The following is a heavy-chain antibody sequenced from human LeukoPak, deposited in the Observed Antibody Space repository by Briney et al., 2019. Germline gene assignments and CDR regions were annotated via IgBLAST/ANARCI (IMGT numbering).Heavy chain of an antibody. D-gene: IGHD3-22*01. CDR3: ARVDHYYDSSGYYGGFDY. Sequence: GGSLRLSCAASGVTFSSNHMSWVRQAPGKGLECVSVIYSGGTTKYADSVKGRFTIFRDNSKNTVHLQMNSLRGEDTAVYYCARVDHYYDSSGYYGGFDYWGQGTLVTVSS. J-gene: IGHJ4*02. CDR2: IYSGGTT. V-gene: IGHV3-66*01. CDR1: GVTFSSNH.